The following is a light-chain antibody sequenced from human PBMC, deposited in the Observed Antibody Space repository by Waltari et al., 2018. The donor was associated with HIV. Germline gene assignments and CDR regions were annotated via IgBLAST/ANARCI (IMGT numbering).Light chain of an antibody. CDR2: GPN. J-gene: IGLJ7*01. V-gene: IGLV1-47*01. CDR1: TSNIGSNY. CDR3: AAWDDSLGGPV. Sequence: QSVLTQPPSASGTPGQRVTISCSGSTSNIGSNYVHWYQHLPGTAHKLLVYGPNERPSGVSDRFSGSKSGTSASLAISGLRSEDEGDYSCAAWDDSLGGPVFGGGTQLTVL.